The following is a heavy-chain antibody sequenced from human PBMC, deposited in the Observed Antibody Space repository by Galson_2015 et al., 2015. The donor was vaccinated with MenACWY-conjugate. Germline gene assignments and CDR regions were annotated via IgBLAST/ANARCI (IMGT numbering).Heavy chain of an antibody. V-gene: IGHV4-39*01. J-gene: IGHJ3*02. Sequence: ETLSLTCTVSGGSISSNDFYCGWFRQPPGKGLEWIGNIHYSGGTYHNPSLKSRITTSVDTSKNQFSLNLASVTAADTAVYYCGRRRPRDIGGGFDIWGQGTLVTASP. CDR3: GRRRPRDIGGGFDI. CDR1: GGSISSNDFY. D-gene: IGHD2-15*01. CDR2: IHYSGGT.